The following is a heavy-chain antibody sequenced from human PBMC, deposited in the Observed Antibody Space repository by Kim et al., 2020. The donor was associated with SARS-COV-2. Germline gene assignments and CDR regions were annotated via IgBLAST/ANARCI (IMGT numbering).Heavy chain of an antibody. CDR1: GGTFSSYA. CDR2: IIPIFGTA. V-gene: IGHV1-69*13. D-gene: IGHD5-12*01. CDR3: ARDMEDRRDGYNWVFGDDAFDI. J-gene: IGHJ3*02. Sequence: SVKVSCKASGGTFSSYAISWVRQAPGQGLEWMGGIIPIFGTANYAQKFQGRVTITADESTSTAYMELSSLRSEDTAVYYCARDMEDRRDGYNWVFGDDAFDIWGQGTMVTVSS.